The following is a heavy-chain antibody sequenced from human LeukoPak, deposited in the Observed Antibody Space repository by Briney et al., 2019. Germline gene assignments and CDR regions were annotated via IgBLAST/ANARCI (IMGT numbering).Heavy chain of an antibody. Sequence: GGSLRLSCAASGFTFSSYAMSWVRQAPGKGLEWVSSTSGSGGSTYYADSVKGRFTISRDNSKNTLYLKMNSLRAEDTAVYYCASQREQWLARNEFDYWGQGTLVTVSS. CDR1: GFTFSSYA. D-gene: IGHD6-19*01. CDR2: TSGSGGST. V-gene: IGHV3-23*01. CDR3: ASQREQWLARNEFDY. J-gene: IGHJ4*02.